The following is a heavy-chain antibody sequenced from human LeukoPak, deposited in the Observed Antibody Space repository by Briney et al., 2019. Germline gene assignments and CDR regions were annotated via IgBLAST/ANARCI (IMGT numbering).Heavy chain of an antibody. J-gene: IGHJ4*02. V-gene: IGHV3-23*01. CDR3: AKPETTVTPLRSYYFDY. CDR1: GFTFSSYA. Sequence: PGGSLRLSCAASGFTFSSYAMSWVRQAPGKGLEWVSAISGSGGSTYYADSVKGRFTISRDNSKNTLYLQMNSLRAEDTAVYYCAKPETTVTPLRSYYFDYWGQGTLVTVSS. CDR2: ISGSGGST. D-gene: IGHD4-17*01.